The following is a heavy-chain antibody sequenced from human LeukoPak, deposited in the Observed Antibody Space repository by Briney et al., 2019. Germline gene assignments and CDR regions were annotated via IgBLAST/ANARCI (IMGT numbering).Heavy chain of an antibody. CDR2: IYYSGST. D-gene: IGHD1-26*01. V-gene: IGHV4-39*07. CDR3: AREIVGATTGG. J-gene: IGHJ4*02. Sequence: PSETLSLTCTVSGGSISSYYWGWIRQPPGKGLEWIGSIYYSGSTYYNPSLKSRVTISVDTSKNQFSLKLSSVTAADTAVYYCAREIVGATTGGWGQGTLVTVSS. CDR1: GGSISSYY.